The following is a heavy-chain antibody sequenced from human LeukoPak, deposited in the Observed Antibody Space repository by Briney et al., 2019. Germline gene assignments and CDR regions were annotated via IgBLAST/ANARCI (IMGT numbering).Heavy chain of an antibody. J-gene: IGHJ4*02. CDR2: INPTSGST. Sequence: ASVKVSCKASGYTFTAYYIHWLRQAPGQGLEWMGWINPTSGSTNYAQTFQGRVTLTSDTSITTAYMELSRLKSDDTALYYCAVVNLSGDNHFWCQGTLVTVSS. CDR1: GYTFTAYY. CDR3: AVVNLSGDNHF. D-gene: IGHD3-22*01. V-gene: IGHV1-2*02.